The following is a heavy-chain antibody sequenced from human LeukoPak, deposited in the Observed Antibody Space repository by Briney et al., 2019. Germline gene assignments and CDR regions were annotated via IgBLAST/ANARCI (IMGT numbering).Heavy chain of an antibody. Sequence: SETLSLTCTVSGGSISSDYWSWIRQPPGKGLEWIGYVYYSGITNYNPSLKSRVTISVGTSKNHFSLKLTSVTAADTAVYYCARLLGWSGPINWLDPWGRGTLVTVSS. J-gene: IGHJ5*02. V-gene: IGHV4-59*08. CDR3: ARLLGWSGPINWLDP. CDR1: GGSISSDY. CDR2: VYYSGIT. D-gene: IGHD3-3*01.